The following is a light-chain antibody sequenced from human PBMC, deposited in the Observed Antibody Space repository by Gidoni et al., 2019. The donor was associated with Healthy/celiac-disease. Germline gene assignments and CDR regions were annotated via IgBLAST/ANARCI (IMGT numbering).Light chain of an antibody. CDR3: QQSYSTPRT. V-gene: IGKV1-39*01. J-gene: IGKJ3*01. Sequence: DIQLTQSPSALSASVGDRATITCRASQSISSYLNWYQQKPGKAPKHLIYAASSLQSVVPSRFSGSGSGTDFTLTISSLQPEDFATYYCQQSYSTPRTFGPGTKVDIK. CDR2: AAS. CDR1: QSISSY.